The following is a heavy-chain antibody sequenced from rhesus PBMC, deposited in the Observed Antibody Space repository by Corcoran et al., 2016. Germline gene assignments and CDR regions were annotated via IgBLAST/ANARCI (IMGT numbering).Heavy chain of an antibody. CDR3: ATDAGRWFFDY. Sequence: EVQLVQSGAEVKKPGASVKISCKASGYTFTDYYLHWVRQAPGKGLEWMGRVDPEDGEALHAQKFQDRVTITADTSTDTAYIELSSLGSEDTAVYYCATDAGRWFFDYWGQGVLVTVSS. V-gene: IGHV1-111*02. CDR1: GYTFTDYY. D-gene: IGHD4-29*01. J-gene: IGHJ4*01. CDR2: VDPEDGEA.